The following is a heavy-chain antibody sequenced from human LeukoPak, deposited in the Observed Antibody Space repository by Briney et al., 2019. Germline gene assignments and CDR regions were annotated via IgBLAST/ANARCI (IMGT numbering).Heavy chain of an antibody. V-gene: IGHV3-48*03. Sequence: GGSLRLSCAASGFTFSSYEMNWVRQAPGKGLEWVSYISSSGSTIYYADSVKGRFIISRDNAKNSLYLQMNSLGAEDTAVYYCARSHYGSGIRWFDPWGQGTLVTVSS. CDR1: GFTFSSYE. CDR2: ISSSGSTI. D-gene: IGHD3-10*01. J-gene: IGHJ5*02. CDR3: ARSHYGSGIRWFDP.